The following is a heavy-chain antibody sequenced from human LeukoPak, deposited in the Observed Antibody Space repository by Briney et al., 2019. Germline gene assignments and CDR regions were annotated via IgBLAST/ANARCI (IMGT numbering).Heavy chain of an antibody. CDR3: ARDLTPLVVVTAMVGWFDP. V-gene: IGHV4-61*02. J-gene: IGHJ5*02. Sequence: SETLSLTCTVSGGSISSGSYYWSWIRQPAGKGLEWIGRISTSGSTNYNPSLKSRVTISVDTSKNQFSLKLSSVTAADTAVYYCARDLTPLVVVTAMVGWFDPWGQGTLVTVSS. CDR1: GGSISSGSYY. D-gene: IGHD2-21*02. CDR2: ISTSGST.